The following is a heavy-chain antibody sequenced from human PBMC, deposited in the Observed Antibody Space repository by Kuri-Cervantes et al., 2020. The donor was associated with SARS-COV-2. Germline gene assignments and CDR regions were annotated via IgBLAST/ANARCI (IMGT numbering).Heavy chain of an antibody. CDR3: ASGSGWYPEYFQH. CDR1: GYTFSNYW. CDR2: IYPGDSDT. J-gene: IGHJ1*01. Sequence: GGSLRLSCKGSGYTFSNYWIGWVRQMPGKGLEWMGMIYPGDSDTRYSPSFQGQVTISADKSISTAYLQWSSLKAPDTAMYYCASGSGWYPEYFQHWGQGTLVTVSS. V-gene: IGHV5-51*01. D-gene: IGHD6-19*01.